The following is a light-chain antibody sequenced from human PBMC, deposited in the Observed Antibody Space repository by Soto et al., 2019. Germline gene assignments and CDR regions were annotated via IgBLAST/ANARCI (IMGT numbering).Light chain of an antibody. J-gene: IGKJ4*01. CDR1: RAISLY. V-gene: IGKV1-39*01. CDR3: QQSYDSPLT. Sequence: DIQMTQSPSSLSASVGDSVTITCRASRAISLYLNWYQQKPGKAPKLLIYAASNLQSGVPSRFSAIGSTTHFTLTISSVQPEDSATYYCQQSYDSPLTFGRGTKVEIK. CDR2: AAS.